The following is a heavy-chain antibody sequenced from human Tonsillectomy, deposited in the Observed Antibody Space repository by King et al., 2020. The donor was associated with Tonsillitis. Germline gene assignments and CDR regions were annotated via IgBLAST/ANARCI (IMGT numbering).Heavy chain of an antibody. V-gene: IGHV3-30*18. CDR2: ISYDGSNK. CDR3: AKDGGMGYYYYGMDV. D-gene: IGHD5-24*01. CDR1: GFTFSSYG. Sequence: HVQLVESGGGVVQPGRSLRLSCAASGFTFSSYGMQWVRQAPGKGLEWVAVISYDGSNKYYADSVKGRFTISRDNSKNTLYLQMNSLRAEDTAVYYCAKDGGMGYYYYGMDVWGQGTTVTVSS. J-gene: IGHJ6*02.